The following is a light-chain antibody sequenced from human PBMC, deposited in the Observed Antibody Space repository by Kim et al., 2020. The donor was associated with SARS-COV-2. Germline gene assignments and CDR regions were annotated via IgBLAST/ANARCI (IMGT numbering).Light chain of an antibody. CDR3: QKYNSAPLT. V-gene: IGKV1-27*01. CDR2: AAS. CDR1: QGISNY. J-gene: IGKJ1*01. Sequence: DIQMTQSPSSLSASLGDRVTITCRASQGISNYLAWYQQKPGNVPKLLIYAASTLQSGVPSRFSGSESGTDFTLTISSLQPEDVGTYYCQKYNSAPLTFGQGTKVDIK.